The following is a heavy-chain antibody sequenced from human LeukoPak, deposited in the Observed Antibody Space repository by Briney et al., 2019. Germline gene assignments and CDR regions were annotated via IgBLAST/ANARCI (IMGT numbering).Heavy chain of an antibody. Sequence: ASLKGSCKASGYSFTAAYNIHWLRQAPGQGPEFMGWINPSSGDTRYAQKFQGRVTVTRDTFISTAYMELSSLTSDDTAVYYCARDPRGTYDYWGQGTLVTVSS. CDR2: INPSSGDT. V-gene: IGHV1-2*02. CDR3: ARDPRGTYDY. CDR1: GYSFTAAYN. J-gene: IGHJ4*02. D-gene: IGHD5-12*01.